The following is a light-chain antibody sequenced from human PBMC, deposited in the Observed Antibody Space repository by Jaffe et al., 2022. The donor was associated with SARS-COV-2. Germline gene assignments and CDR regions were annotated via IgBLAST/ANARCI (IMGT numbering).Light chain of an antibody. Sequence: SSELTQDPAVSVALGQTLRITCQGDSLRNCYASWYQQKPGQAPVLVIYGKNNRPSGIPDRFSGSTSGSTASLTITGAQAEDEADYYCNSRDSGGYVFGAGTRVTVL. CDR1: SLRNCY. CDR2: GKN. CDR3: NSRDSGGYV. V-gene: IGLV3-19*01. J-gene: IGLJ1*01.